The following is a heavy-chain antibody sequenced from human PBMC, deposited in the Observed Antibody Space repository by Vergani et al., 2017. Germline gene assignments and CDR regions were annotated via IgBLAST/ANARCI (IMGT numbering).Heavy chain of an antibody. J-gene: IGHJ3*02. CDR1: GYSFTSYW. Sequence: EVQLVESGGGLIQPGESLKISCKGSGYSFTSYWIGWVRQMPGKGLEWMGIIYPGDSDTRYSPSFQGQVTISADKSISTAYLQWSSLKASDTAMYYCARPKYYYGSGSYRHDAFDIWGQGTMVTVSS. V-gene: IGHV5-51*01. D-gene: IGHD3-10*01. CDR3: ARPKYYYGSGSYRHDAFDI. CDR2: IYPGDSDT.